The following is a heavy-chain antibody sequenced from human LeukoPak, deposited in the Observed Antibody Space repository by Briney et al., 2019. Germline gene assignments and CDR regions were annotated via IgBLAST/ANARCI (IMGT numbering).Heavy chain of an antibody. CDR3: AKKSGAAFYNWFDP. V-gene: IGHV3-30*02. Sequence: GGSLRLSCAASGFTFSSFGMHWVRQAPGKVLEWVAYIRYDGSNKKYADSLEGRFTISRDNSKNALYLQIDSRRPEDTAVYDCAKKSGAAFYNWFDPWGQGTLVTVSS. CDR2: IRYDGSNK. D-gene: IGHD1-26*01. J-gene: IGHJ5*02. CDR1: GFTFSSFG.